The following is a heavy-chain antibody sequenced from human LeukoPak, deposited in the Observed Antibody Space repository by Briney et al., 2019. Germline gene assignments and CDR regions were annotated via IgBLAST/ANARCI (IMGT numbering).Heavy chain of an antibody. CDR3: AGGRRDSGSYGSFVYYYYYYMDV. CDR2: INHSGST. J-gene: IGHJ6*03. V-gene: IGHV4-34*01. D-gene: IGHD3-10*01. CDR1: GGSFSGYY. Sequence: SETLSLTCAVYGGSFSGYYWSWIRQPPGKGLEWIGEINHSGSTNYNPSLKSRVTISVDTSKNQFSLKLSSVTAPDTAVYYCAGGRRDSGSYGSFVYYYYYYMDVWGKGTTVTVSS.